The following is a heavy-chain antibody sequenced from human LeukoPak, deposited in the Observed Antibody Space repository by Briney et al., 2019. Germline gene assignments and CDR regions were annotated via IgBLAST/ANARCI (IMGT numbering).Heavy chain of an antibody. Sequence: SETLSLTCAVYGGSFSGYYWSWIRQPPGKGLEWIGDINHSGSTNYNPSLKSRVTISVDTSKNQFSLKLSSVTAADTAVYYCARGTTLTDVEDYFDYWGQGTLVTVSS. V-gene: IGHV4-34*01. CDR3: ARGTTLTDVEDYFDY. CDR1: GGSFSGYY. J-gene: IGHJ4*02. CDR2: INHSGST. D-gene: IGHD4-11*01.